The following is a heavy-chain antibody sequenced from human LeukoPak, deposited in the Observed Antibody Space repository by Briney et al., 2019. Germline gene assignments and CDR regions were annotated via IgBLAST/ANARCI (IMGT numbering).Heavy chain of an antibody. D-gene: IGHD6-13*01. CDR3: AQVTAPGTLGMDV. J-gene: IGHJ6*02. V-gene: IGHV3-48*04. CDR1: GFTFSSYS. Sequence: GGSLRLSCAASGFTFSSYSMNWVRQAPGKGLEWVSYISYTANTIYYADSVKGRFTISRDNAKNSLYLQMNSLRAEDTAVYYCAQVTAPGTLGMDVWGQGTTVTVSS. CDR2: ISYTANTI.